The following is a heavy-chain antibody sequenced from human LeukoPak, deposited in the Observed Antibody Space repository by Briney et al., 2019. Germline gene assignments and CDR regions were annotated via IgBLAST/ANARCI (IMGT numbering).Heavy chain of an antibody. J-gene: IGHJ4*02. CDR3: ATLPKRYYGSGSYYFDY. Sequence: GGSLRLSCAASGFTFSSYAMSWVRQAPGKGLEWVSAISGSGGSTYYADSVKGRFTISRDNSKNTLYLQMNSLRAEDTAVYYCATLPKRYYGSGSYYFDYWGQGTLVTVSS. CDR2: ISGSGGST. CDR1: GFTFSSYA. D-gene: IGHD3-10*01. V-gene: IGHV3-23*01.